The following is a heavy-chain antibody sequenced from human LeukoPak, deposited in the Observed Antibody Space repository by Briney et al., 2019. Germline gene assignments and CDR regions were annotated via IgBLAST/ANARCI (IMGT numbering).Heavy chain of an antibody. CDR2: INPNSGAT. D-gene: IGHD4-17*01. CDR1: GYTFTAYY. CDR3: TSNGPGGDYSY. V-gene: IGHV1-2*02. Sequence: GASVKVSCKASGYTFTAYYMHWVRLAPGQGLEWMGWINPNSGATKYTPKFQDRVAMTRDTSISTAYLELSRLRSDDTAVYYCTSNGPGGDYSYWGQGTLVTVSS. J-gene: IGHJ4*02.